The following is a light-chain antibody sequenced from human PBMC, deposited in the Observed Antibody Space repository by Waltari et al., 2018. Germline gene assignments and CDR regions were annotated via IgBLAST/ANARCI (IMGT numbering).Light chain of an antibody. J-gene: IGKJ1*01. CDR2: AAS. CDR3: QHYGYSLWT. CDR1: QSVSSSY. V-gene: IGKV3-20*01. Sequence: EIVLTHSPRPLSLSPGEGAPLSCRASQSVSSSYLAWYQQKPGQAPRLLIYAASSRATGIPDRFSGSGSGTDFTLTISRLEPEDVAVYYCQHYGYSLWTFGQGTKVEIK.